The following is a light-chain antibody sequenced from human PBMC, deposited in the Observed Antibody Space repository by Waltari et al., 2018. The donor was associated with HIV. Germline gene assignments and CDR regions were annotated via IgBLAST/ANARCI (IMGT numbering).Light chain of an antibody. CDR3: AAWDDSLSGRV. J-gene: IGLJ3*02. CDR1: GSNIGSNY. V-gene: IGLV1-47*01. Sequence: QPVLTQPPSASGTPGQRVTISCSGSGSNIGSNYVYWYQQVPGTAPKVLIYRNNQRPSGVPDRFSGSKSGTSASLAISGLRSDDEADYYCAAWDDSLSGRVFGGGTKLTVL. CDR2: RNN.